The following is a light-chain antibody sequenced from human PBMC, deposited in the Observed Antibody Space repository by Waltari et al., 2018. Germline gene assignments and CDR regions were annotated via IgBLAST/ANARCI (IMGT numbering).Light chain of an antibody. V-gene: IGKV3-20*01. CDR2: DAS. CDR1: QSVSDNY. J-gene: IGKJ1*01. Sequence: EIVLTQSPGTLSLSPGERATLSCRASQSVSDNYLAWYQPKPGQAPRLLIYDASSRATGIPDRFSGSGSGTDFSLSIRRLEPEDSAVYYCQQYGRSTWTFGQGTRVEI. CDR3: QQYGRSTWT.